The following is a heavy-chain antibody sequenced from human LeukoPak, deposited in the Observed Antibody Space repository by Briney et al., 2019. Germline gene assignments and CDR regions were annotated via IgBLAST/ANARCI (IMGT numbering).Heavy chain of an antibody. CDR3: ARDLTYYYDSDGYYYRWFDP. J-gene: IGHJ5*02. CDR1: GGSISSYY. D-gene: IGHD3-22*01. Sequence: SETLSLTCAVSGGSISSYYWSWIRQPPGKGLEWIGYIYYSGSTNYNPSLKSRVTISVDTSKNQFSLKLSSVTAADTAVYYCARDLTYYYDSDGYYYRWFDPWGQGTLVTVSS. CDR2: IYYSGST. V-gene: IGHV4-59*12.